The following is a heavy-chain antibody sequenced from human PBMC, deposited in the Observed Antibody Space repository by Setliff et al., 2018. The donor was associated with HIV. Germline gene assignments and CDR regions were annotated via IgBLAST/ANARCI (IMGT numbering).Heavy chain of an antibody. Sequence: PGGSLRLSCAASGFTFSDYYMSWIRQAPGKGLEWISYISSSGGVKYYADSVKGRFTISRDNAKTSVSLQMDSLRAEDTAVYYCARGYSSSRHFDYWGQGTLVTVSS. CDR2: ISSSGGVK. CDR1: GFTFSDYY. J-gene: IGHJ4*02. D-gene: IGHD6-13*01. V-gene: IGHV3-11*01. CDR3: ARGYSSSRHFDY.